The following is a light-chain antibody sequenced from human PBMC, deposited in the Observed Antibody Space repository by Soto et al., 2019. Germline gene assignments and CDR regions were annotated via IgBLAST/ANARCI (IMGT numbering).Light chain of an antibody. CDR2: EVS. Sequence: QSVLTQPRSVSGSPGQSVSISCTGTSSDVGRYSYVSWYQQHPGKAPKLMIYEVSNRPSGVSNRFSGSKSENTASLTISGLQAEDEADYYCSSYTTSSTVVFGGGTKLTVL. J-gene: IGLJ2*01. V-gene: IGLV2-14*01. CDR1: SSDVGRYSY. CDR3: SSYTTSSTVV.